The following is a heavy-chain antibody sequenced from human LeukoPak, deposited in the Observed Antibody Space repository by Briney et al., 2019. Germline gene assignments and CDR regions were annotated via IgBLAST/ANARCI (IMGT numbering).Heavy chain of an antibody. CDR3: ARGPYCSSTSCYQGWFDP. J-gene: IGHJ5*02. Sequence: SQTLSLTCTVSGGAISSYYWSWIRQPPGKGLEWIGYIYYSGSTNYNPSLKSRVTISVDTSKNQFSLKLSSVTAADTAVYYCARGPYCSSTSCYQGWFDPWGEGTLVTVSS. CDR1: GGAISSYY. D-gene: IGHD2-2*01. CDR2: IYYSGST. V-gene: IGHV4-59*01.